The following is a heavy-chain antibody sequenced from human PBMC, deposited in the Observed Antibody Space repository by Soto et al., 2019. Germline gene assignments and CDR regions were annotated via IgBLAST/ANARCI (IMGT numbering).Heavy chain of an antibody. CDR2: IRNSGNTI. J-gene: IGHJ5*02. V-gene: IGHV3-48*02. CDR3: TRQNIEHSSGWYP. Sequence: VGSLRLSCAASGFILSNYHMNWVRQAPGKGLEWVSYIRNSGNTIYYANSVKGRFTISRDNAKGSLYLQMNSLRDEDTAVYYCTRQNIEHSSGWYPWGQGTLVTVSS. D-gene: IGHD6-13*01. CDR1: GFILSNYH.